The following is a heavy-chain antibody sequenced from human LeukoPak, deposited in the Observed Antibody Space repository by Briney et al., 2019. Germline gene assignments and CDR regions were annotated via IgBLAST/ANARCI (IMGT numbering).Heavy chain of an antibody. D-gene: IGHD2-2*01. CDR2: FDPEDGET. CDR1: GYTLTELS. Sequence: GASVKVSCKVSGYTLTELSMHWVRQAPGKGLEWMGGFDPEDGETIYAQTFQGRVTMTEDTSTDTAYLELSSLRSEDTAVYYCATVDPLGYCSSASCPPDYWGQGTLVTVSS. J-gene: IGHJ4*02. CDR3: ATVDPLGYCSSASCPPDY. V-gene: IGHV1-24*01.